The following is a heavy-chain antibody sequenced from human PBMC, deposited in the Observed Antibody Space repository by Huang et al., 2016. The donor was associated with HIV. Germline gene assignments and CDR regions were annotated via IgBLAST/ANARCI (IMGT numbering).Heavy chain of an antibody. Sequence: QVQLVQSGAEVKKPGSSVKVSCKASGGTFSNFAISWVRQAPGQGLEWMGGIIPLCGTTNYAQKFQGRLPLTADEYTSTAYMELSSLRSEETAVYYWARDQDNSGYYSSGYWGQGTLVTVSS. CDR2: IIPLCGTT. V-gene: IGHV1-69*01. J-gene: IGHJ4*02. CDR1: GGTFSNFA. D-gene: IGHD3-22*01. CDR3: ARDQDNSGYYSSGY.